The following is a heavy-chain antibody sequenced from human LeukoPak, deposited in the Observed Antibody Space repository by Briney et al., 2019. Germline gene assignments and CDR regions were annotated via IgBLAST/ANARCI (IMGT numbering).Heavy chain of an antibody. CDR1: GFTFSSCW. CDR3: ARDNNIVVVVAAYYVDV. CDR2: IKQDGSEK. J-gene: IGHJ6*03. V-gene: IGHV3-7*01. Sequence: GGSLRLSCAASGFTFSSCWMSWVRQAPGKGLEWVANIKQDGSEKYYVDSVKGRFTISRDNAKNSLYLQMNSLRAEDTAVYYCARDNNIVVVVAAYYVDVWGKGTTVTVSS. D-gene: IGHD2-15*01.